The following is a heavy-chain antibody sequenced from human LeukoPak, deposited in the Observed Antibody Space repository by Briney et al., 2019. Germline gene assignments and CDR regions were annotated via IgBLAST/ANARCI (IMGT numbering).Heavy chain of an antibody. CDR2: INHSGST. V-gene: IGHV4-34*01. Sequence: SETLSLTCAVYGGSFSGYYWSWIRQPPGKGLEWIGEINHSGSTNYNPSLKSRVTISVDTPKNQFSLKLSSVTAADTAVYYCARGEIAARGNWFDPWGQGTLVTVSS. J-gene: IGHJ5*02. D-gene: IGHD6-6*01. CDR1: GGSFSGYY. CDR3: ARGEIAARGNWFDP.